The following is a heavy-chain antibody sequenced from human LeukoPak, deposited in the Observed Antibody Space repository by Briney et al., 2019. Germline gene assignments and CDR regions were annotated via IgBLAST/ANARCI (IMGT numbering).Heavy chain of an antibody. J-gene: IGHJ5*02. CDR3: ARQLLYSSSWYIGWFDP. CDR2: IYYSGST. Sequence: KPSETLSLTCTVSGGSISSYYWSWIRQPPGKGLEWIGYIYYSGSTNYNPSLKSRVTISVDTAKNQFSLKLSSVTAADTAVYYCARQLLYSSSWYIGWFDPWGQGTLVTVSS. V-gene: IGHV4-59*08. D-gene: IGHD6-13*01. CDR1: GGSISSYY.